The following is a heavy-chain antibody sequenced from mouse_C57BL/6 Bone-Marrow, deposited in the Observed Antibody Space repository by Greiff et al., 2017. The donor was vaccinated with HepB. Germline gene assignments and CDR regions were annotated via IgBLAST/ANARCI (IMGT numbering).Heavy chain of an antibody. CDR2: IDPENGDT. Sequence: VQLQQSGAELVRPGASVKLSCTASGFNIKDDYMHWVKQRPEQGLEWIGWIDPENGDTEYASKFQGKATITADTSSNTAYLQLSSLTSEDTAVYYCTPYGSSHGAYWGQGALVTVSA. J-gene: IGHJ3*01. CDR3: TPYGSSHGAY. D-gene: IGHD1-1*01. V-gene: IGHV14-4*01. CDR1: GFNIKDDY.